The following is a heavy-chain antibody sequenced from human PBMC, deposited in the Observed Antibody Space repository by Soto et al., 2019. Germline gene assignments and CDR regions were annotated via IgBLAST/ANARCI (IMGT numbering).Heavy chain of an antibody. CDR1: GGSISSSHW. CDR2: ISHSGTS. J-gene: IGHJ3*01. Sequence: QVQLQESGPGLGKPSVTLSLTCAVSGGSISSSHWWTWVRQSPGKGLEYIGEISHSGTSNSTPSLKSRVTLSVDKSKNHFSLTLTSVTAADTAVYYCARVVLTITRGAFDAWGQGTLVIVSS. CDR3: ARVVLTITRGAFDA. D-gene: IGHD3-9*01. V-gene: IGHV4-4*02.